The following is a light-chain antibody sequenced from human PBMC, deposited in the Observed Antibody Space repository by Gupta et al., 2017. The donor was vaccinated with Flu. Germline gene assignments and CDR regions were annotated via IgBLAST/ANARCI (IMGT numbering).Light chain of an antibody. CDR3: QVWDGGVGQTV. CDR1: TIGSKN. J-gene: IGLJ2*01. Sequence: GETARITWGGNTIGSKNVQWYQQRPGQAPVLVVHDDTDRPSGIPERFSGSNSGNTATLTITRLEAGDEADYYCQVWDGGVGQTVFGGGTKLTVL. CDR2: DDT. V-gene: IGLV3-21*02.